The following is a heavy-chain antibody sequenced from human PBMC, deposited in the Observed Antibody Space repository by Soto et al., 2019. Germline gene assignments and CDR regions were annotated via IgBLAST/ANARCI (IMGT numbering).Heavy chain of an antibody. CDR1: GGSVSSGSYY. Sequence: KTSETLSLTCTVSGGSVSSGSYYWSWIRQPPGKGLEWIGYIYYSGSTNYNPSLKSRVTISVDTSKNQFSLKLSSVTAADTAVYYCARDSAGMIPTYWGQGTLVTVSS. J-gene: IGHJ4*02. V-gene: IGHV4-61*01. CDR2: IYYSGST. CDR3: ARDSAGMIPTY. D-gene: IGHD6-19*01.